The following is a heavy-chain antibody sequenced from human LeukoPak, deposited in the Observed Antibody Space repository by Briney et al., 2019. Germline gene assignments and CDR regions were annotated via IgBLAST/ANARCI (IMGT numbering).Heavy chain of an antibody. CDR2: ISTYNGYT. J-gene: IGHJ1*01. Sequence: ASVKVSCKASGYTFTSYGISWVRQAPGQGLEWMGWISTYNGYTNYAQKLQGRVTMTTDTSTSTAYMELRSLRSDDTAVYYCATDKQWLVHRSEYFQHWGQGTLVTVSS. V-gene: IGHV1-18*01. CDR3: ATDKQWLVHRSEYFQH. D-gene: IGHD6-19*01. CDR1: GYTFTSYG.